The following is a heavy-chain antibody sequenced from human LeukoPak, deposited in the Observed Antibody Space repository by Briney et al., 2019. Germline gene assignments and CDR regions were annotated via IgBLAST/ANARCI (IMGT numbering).Heavy chain of an antibody. J-gene: IGHJ3*02. Sequence: SETLSLTCAVYGGSFSGYYWSWIRQPPGKGLEWIGEINHSGSTNYSPSLKSRVTISVDTSKNQFSLKLSSVTAADTAVYYCARGRYSSGWYQSDDAFDIWGQGTMVTVSS. CDR2: INHSGST. CDR1: GGSFSGYY. V-gene: IGHV4-34*01. D-gene: IGHD6-19*01. CDR3: ARGRYSSGWYQSDDAFDI.